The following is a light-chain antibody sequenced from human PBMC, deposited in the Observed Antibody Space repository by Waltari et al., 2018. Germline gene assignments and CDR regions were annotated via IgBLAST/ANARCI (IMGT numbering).Light chain of an antibody. J-gene: IGLJ1*01. Sequence: QSVLTQPPSASGTPGQRVTISCSGSSSNIEMNYVYWFQRLPGTAPRPRIYRNNQRPSGGPYRFSGSKSGTSASLAISGLRSDDEADYYCAAWDDSLSGLYVFGTGTKVTVL. CDR1: SSNIEMNY. CDR2: RNN. CDR3: AAWDDSLSGLYV. V-gene: IGLV1-47*01.